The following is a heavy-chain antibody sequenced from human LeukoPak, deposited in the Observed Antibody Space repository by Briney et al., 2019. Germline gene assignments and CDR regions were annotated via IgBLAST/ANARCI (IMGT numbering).Heavy chain of an antibody. Sequence: AETLWLTCTVSGGSISSGGYYWSWIRQPPGKGLEWIGEINHSGSTNYNPSLKSRVTISVDTSKNQFSLKLSSVTAADTAVYYCARAYGTSEDWGQGTLVTVSS. CDR2: INHSGST. V-gene: IGHV4-39*07. D-gene: IGHD4-17*01. J-gene: IGHJ4*02. CDR1: GGSISSGGYY. CDR3: ARAYGTSED.